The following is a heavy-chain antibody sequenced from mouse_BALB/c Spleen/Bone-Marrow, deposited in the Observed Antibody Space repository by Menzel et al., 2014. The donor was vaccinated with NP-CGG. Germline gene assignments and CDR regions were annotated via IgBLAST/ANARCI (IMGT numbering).Heavy chain of an antibody. CDR2: INPSNGRA. Sequence: VQLQQSGAELVKPGASVRLSCKTSGYTFTNYWMHWVKQRPGQGLEWIGDINPSNGRATYSEKFKSKATLTVDKSSSTAYMQLSSLTSEDSAVYYCARYYNYYFDVWGAWTTVTVSS. CDR1: GYTFTNYW. J-gene: IGHJ1*01. V-gene: IGHV1S81*02. D-gene: IGHD1-1*01. CDR3: ARYYNYYFDV.